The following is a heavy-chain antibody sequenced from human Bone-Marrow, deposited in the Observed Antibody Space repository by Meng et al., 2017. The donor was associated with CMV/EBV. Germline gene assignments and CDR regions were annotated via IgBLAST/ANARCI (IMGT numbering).Heavy chain of an antibody. J-gene: IGHJ4*02. CDR2: FNPISGAT. V-gene: IGHV1-46*01. CDR1: GYTFTNYY. Sequence: ASVKVSCKASGYTFTNYYLHWVRQAPGQGLEWMGIFNPISGATSYAQKFQGRVTLTGDTSTSTVYMELSSLRSEDTAVYYCARGEYYGSGSYPTDYWGQGTLVTVSS. CDR3: ARGEYYGSGSYPTDY. D-gene: IGHD3-10*01.